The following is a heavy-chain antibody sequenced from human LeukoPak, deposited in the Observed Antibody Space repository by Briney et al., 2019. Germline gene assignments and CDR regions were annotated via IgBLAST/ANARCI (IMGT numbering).Heavy chain of an antibody. J-gene: IGHJ4*02. CDR1: GGSICSYY. D-gene: IGHD3-22*01. CDR2: TYYSGST. V-gene: IGHV4-59*01. CDR3: ARWDYDSSGSIFDH. Sequence: SENLSFTCTVSGGSICSYYWGWIRQRPGNGLEWIGYTYYSGSTNYNPSLKSRVTISVDTSKHQCSLTLSSVTAADTAVYHCARWDYDSSGSIFDHWGQGTLVTVSS.